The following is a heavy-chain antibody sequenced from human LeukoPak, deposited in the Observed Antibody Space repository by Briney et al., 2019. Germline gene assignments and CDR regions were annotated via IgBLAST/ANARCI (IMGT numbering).Heavy chain of an antibody. J-gene: IGHJ5*02. V-gene: IGHV4-31*03. D-gene: IGHD6-19*01. CDR2: IYHSGST. CDR1: GGSISSGGSR. Sequence: SETLSLTCNVSGGSISSGGSRWSWIRQHPGKGLEWIGYIYHSGSTYYNPSLKSRVIMSVDTSKNQFSLKLSSVTAADTAVYYCARDSSKWYHWFDPWGQGTLVTVSS. CDR3: ARDSSKWYHWFDP.